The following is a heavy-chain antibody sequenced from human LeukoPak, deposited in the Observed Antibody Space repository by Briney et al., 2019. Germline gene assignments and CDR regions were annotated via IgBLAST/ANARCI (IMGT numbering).Heavy chain of an antibody. CDR1: GGSISSSSYY. V-gene: IGHV4-39*01. Sequence: PSETLSLTCTVSGGSISSSSYYWGWIRQPPGKGLEWIVSIYYSGSTYYNPSLKSRVTISVDTSKNQFSLKLSSVTAADTAVYYCASLGEYSSSWYGNYWGQGTLVTVSS. CDR3: ASLGEYSSSWYGNY. CDR2: IYYSGST. J-gene: IGHJ4*02. D-gene: IGHD6-13*01.